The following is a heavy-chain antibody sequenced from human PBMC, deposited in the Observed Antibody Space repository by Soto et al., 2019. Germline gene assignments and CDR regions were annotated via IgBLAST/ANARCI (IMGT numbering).Heavy chain of an antibody. D-gene: IGHD2-2*02. CDR1: GYTFSGYY. J-gene: IGHJ6*02. Sequence: VNVSCKASGYTFSGYYIHWLRQAPGQGLEWMGWINPNSGGTNYAQKFQGRVTVTRDTPTSTAYMELSRLTSDDTAVYYCARSFTEGYCTITGCYTRPLYGMDVWGQGTTVTV. V-gene: IGHV1-2*02. CDR2: INPNSGGT. CDR3: ARSFTEGYCTITGCYTRPLYGMDV.